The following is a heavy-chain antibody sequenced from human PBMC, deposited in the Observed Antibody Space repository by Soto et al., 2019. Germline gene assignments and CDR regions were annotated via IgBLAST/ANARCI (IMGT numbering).Heavy chain of an antibody. J-gene: IGHJ5*02. CDR1: GGSISSSSYY. CDR3: ARKGLYNWFDP. CDR2: IYYSGST. Sequence: SETLSLTCTVSGGSISSSSYYWGWIRQPPGKGLEWIGSIYYSGSTYYNPSLKSRVTISVDTSKNQFSLKLSSVTAADTAVYYCARKGLYNWFDPWGQGTLVTVSS. V-gene: IGHV4-39*01.